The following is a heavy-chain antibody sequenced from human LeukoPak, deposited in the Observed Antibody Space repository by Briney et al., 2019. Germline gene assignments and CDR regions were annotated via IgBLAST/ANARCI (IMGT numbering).Heavy chain of an antibody. J-gene: IGHJ4*02. D-gene: IGHD3-3*01. CDR2: IIPIFGTA. CDR3: ARVWSVGVVPL. V-gene: IGHV1-69*13. Sequence: GASVKVSCKASGGTFSSYAISWVRQAPGQGLEWMGGIIPIFGTANYAQKFQGRVTITADESTNTAYMELSSLRSEDTAVYYCARVWSVGVVPLWGQGTLVTVSS. CDR1: GGTFSSYA.